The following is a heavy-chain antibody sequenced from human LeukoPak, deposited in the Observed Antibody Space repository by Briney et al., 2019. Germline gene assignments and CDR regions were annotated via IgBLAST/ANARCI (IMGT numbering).Heavy chain of an antibody. J-gene: IGHJ4*02. D-gene: IGHD3-22*01. V-gene: IGHV4-34*01. CDR2: INHSGST. CDR3: ARGPPIDYYDSSGYYTNFDY. Sequence: PSETLSFTCAVYGGSFSGFYWSWIRQSPGKGLEWIGEINHSGSTNYNPSLKSRVTISVDTSKKQFSLKLSSVTAADTAVYYCARGPPIDYYDSSGYYTNFDYWGQGTLVTVSS. CDR1: GGSFSGFY.